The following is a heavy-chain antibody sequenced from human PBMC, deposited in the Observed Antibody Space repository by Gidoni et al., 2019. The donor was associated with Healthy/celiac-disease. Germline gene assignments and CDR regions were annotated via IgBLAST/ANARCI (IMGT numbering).Heavy chain of an antibody. CDR2: FDPEDGET. D-gene: IGHD1-26*01. Sequence: QVQLVLSGAEAKKPAASVKALSKVSGYTSTDSSMHWLRQAPGKGLEWMGGFDPEDGETIYSQKFQGRVTMTEDTSTDTAYMELSSLRSEDTAVYYCATDRSGPGLVGAHDAFDIWGKGTMVTVSS. V-gene: IGHV1-24*01. CDR1: GYTSTDSS. CDR3: ATDRSGPGLVGAHDAFDI. J-gene: IGHJ3*02.